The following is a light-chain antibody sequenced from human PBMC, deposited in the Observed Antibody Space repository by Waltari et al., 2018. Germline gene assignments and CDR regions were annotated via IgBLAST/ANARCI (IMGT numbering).Light chain of an antibody. V-gene: IGKV3-11*01. Sequence: DIVLTQSPATLSLSPGESATLSCRASQSIDNYLAWYQQRPGQAPRLLIYGASYRAAGIPARFSGSGSGTGFTLTISSLEPEDFAVYYCQQRKRWLTFGGGTKVEIK. CDR2: GAS. CDR3: QQRKRWLT. J-gene: IGKJ4*01. CDR1: QSIDNY.